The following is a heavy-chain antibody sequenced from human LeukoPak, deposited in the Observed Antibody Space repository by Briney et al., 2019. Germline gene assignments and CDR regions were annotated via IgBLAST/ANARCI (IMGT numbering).Heavy chain of an antibody. V-gene: IGHV3-23*01. J-gene: IGHJ4*02. Sequence: GGSLRLSCAASGFTFSSYAMSWVRQAPGKGLEWVSAISGSGGSTYYADSMKGRFTISRNNSKNTLYLQMNSLRAEDTAVYYCAVNYYDSSGYYRFDYWGQGTLVTVSS. CDR1: GFTFSSYA. CDR3: AVNYYDSSGYYRFDY. D-gene: IGHD3-22*01. CDR2: ISGSGGST.